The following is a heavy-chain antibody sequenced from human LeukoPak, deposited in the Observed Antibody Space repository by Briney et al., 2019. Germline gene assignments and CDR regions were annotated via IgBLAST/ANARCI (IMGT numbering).Heavy chain of an antibody. D-gene: IGHD1-26*01. J-gene: IGHJ4*02. V-gene: IGHV1-2*02. Sequence: ASVKVSCKASRYTFTGYYMDWVRQAPGLGLEWMGWINPNSGGTNYAQKLQGRVTMTTDTSTSTAHMELRSLRSDDTAVYYCAIGRTYSGSFHWGQGTLVTVSS. CDR1: RYTFTGYY. CDR2: INPNSGGT. CDR3: AIGRTYSGSFH.